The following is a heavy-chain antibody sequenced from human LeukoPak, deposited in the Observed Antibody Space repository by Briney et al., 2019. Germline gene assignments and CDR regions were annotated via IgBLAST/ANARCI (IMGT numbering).Heavy chain of an antibody. CDR2: IYYSGST. J-gene: IGHJ3*02. CDR3: AREDQQQLRAFDI. D-gene: IGHD6-13*01. V-gene: IGHV4-59*01. Sequence: IPSETLSLTCTVSGGSISSYYWSWIRQPPGKGLEWIGYIYYSGSTNYNPSLKSRVTISVDTSKNQFSLKLSSVTAADTAVYYCAREDQQQLRAFDIWGQGTMVTVSS. CDR1: GGSISSYY.